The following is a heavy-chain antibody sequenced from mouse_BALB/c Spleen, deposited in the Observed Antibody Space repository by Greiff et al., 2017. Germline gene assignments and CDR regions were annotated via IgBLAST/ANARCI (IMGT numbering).Heavy chain of an antibody. CDR3: AREDYEGTSFAY. V-gene: IGHV1-87*01. CDR2: IYPGDGDT. Sequence: QVQLKQSGAELARPGASVKLSCKASGYTFTSYWMQWVKQRPGQGLEWIGAIYPGDGDTRYTQKFKGKATLTADKSSSTAYMQLSSLASEDSAVYYCAREDYEGTSFAYWGQGTLVTVSA. J-gene: IGHJ3*01. CDR1: GYTFTSYW. D-gene: IGHD2-4*01.